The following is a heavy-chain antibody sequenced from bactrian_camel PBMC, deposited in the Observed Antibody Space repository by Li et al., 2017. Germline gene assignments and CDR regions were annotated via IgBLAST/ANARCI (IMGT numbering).Heavy chain of an antibody. D-gene: IGHD3*01. V-gene: IGHV3S28*01. CDR2: TYTGGEDT. CDR3: AAETGGVTAPLRRYEYNY. J-gene: IGHJ4*01. CDR1: AYTYSTRF. Sequence: QLVESGGGSVQAGGSLRLSCTASAYTYSTRFRGWFRQAPGKEREGVATTYTGGEDTYYADSVEGRFTISHSKAENTLTLRMSSLKPEDTAMYYRAAETGGVTAPLRRYEYNYWGQGTQVTVS.